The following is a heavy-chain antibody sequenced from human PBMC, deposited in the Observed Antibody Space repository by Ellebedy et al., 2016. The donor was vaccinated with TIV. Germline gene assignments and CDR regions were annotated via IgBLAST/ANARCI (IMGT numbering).Heavy chain of an antibody. Sequence: GESLKISXQGSGYSFTAYWISWVRQMPGKGLEWMGRIDPSDSSTNYSPSFQGHVTISADKSISTAYLQWSSLRASDTAMYYCARHLHYAYCGGDCYFDNWGHGTLVTVSS. CDR3: ARHLHYAYCGGDCYFDN. J-gene: IGHJ4*01. D-gene: IGHD2-21*02. CDR2: IDPSDSST. V-gene: IGHV5-10-1*01. CDR1: GYSFTAYW.